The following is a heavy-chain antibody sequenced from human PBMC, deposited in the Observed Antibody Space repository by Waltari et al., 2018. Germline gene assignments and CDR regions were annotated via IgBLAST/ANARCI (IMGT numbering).Heavy chain of an antibody. CDR1: GGSISSYY. CDR3: ARTDYGDYGYYYGMDV. Sequence: QVLLQESGPGLVKPSETLSLPCTVSGGSISSYYWSWIRQPPGKGLEWIGYIYYSGSTNYNPSLKSRVTISVDTSKNQFSLKLSSVTAADTAVYYCARTDYGDYGYYYGMDVWGQGTTVTVSS. D-gene: IGHD4-17*01. V-gene: IGHV4-59*08. CDR2: IYYSGST. J-gene: IGHJ6*02.